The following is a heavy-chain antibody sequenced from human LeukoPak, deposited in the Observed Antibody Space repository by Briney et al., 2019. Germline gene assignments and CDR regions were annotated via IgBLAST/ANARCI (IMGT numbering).Heavy chain of an antibody. CDR1: GFTVSSNY. D-gene: IGHD3-22*01. J-gene: IGHJ4*02. CDR2: IYSGGST. CDR3: ARLSYDSSGKGVDY. Sequence: SGGSLRLSCAASGFTVSSNYMSWVRQAPGKGLEWVSVIYSGGSTYYADSVKGRFTISRDNSKNTLYLQMNSLRAEDTAVYYCARLSYDSSGKGVDYWGQGTLVTVSS. V-gene: IGHV3-53*01.